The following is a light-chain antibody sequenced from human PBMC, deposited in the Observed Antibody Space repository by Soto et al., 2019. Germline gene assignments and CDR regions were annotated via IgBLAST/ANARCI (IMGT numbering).Light chain of an antibody. Sequence: QSVLTQPPSASGTPGQRVSIACSGSSSNIGSTTVKWYQQLPGTAPKLLIYNNNQRPSGVPDRFCGSKSGTSASLAISGLQSEDEADYYCVAWDDSLNGVVFGGGTKLTVL. V-gene: IGLV1-44*01. CDR2: NNN. CDR1: SSNIGSTT. CDR3: VAWDDSLNGVV. J-gene: IGLJ3*02.